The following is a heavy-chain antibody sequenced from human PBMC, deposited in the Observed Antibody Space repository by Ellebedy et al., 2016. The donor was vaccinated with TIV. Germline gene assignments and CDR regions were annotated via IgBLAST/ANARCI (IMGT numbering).Heavy chain of an antibody. V-gene: IGHV4-39*07. CDR3: VGAPCGSGTYWMSPFDY. J-gene: IGHJ4*02. D-gene: IGHD3-10*01. CDR2: IFYSGKS. Sequence: SETLSLXXTVSGGSINSRSFYWGWIRQPPGKGLEWVGAIFYSGKSFSSPSLTTRVTMSIDTSRNQFSLRLNSVTAADTAMYYCVGAPCGSGTYWMSPFDYWGQGTPVIVSS. CDR1: GGSINSRSFY.